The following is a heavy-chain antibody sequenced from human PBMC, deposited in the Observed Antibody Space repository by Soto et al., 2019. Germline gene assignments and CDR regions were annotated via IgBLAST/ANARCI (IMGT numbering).Heavy chain of an antibody. CDR2: ISYSGTDD. J-gene: IGHJ3*02. D-gene: IGHD3-16*01. V-gene: IGHV3-30*03. CDR1: GFSLNSYG. Sequence: QEQLVESAGGVVQPGSSLKLSCAASGFSLNSYGMHWVRQAPGKGLEWTALISYSGTDDYYVDSVKGRFTISRDNSKNTVYLQMNSLRAEDTAVYYCLAGGDGYNQRHWAFEIWGRGTLVTVSS. CDR3: LAGGDGYNQRHWAFEI.